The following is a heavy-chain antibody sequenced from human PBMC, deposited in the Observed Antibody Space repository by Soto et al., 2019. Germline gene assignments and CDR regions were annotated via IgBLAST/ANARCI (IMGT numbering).Heavy chain of an antibody. Sequence: ASVKVSCKASGGTFSSYAISWVRQAPGQGLEWMGGIIPIFGTANYAQKFQGRVTITADESTSTAYMELSSLRSEDTAVYYCARVTGEMATPFDYWGQGTLVTVS. CDR1: GGTFSSYA. J-gene: IGHJ4*02. D-gene: IGHD5-12*01. CDR2: IIPIFGTA. CDR3: ARVTGEMATPFDY. V-gene: IGHV1-69*13.